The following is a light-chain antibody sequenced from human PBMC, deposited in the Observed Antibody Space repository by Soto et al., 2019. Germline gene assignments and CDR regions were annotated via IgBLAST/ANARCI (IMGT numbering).Light chain of an antibody. J-gene: IGKJ4*01. CDR3: QHTYSTLFR. CDR1: QTIRNY. CDR2: SAS. Sequence: DIQMTQSPPSLSSSVGDRVTITCRASQTIRNYLPCYQQKPGKAPNLLIYSASNLQSGVPSRFKGSGSGTDCPPTISSLQPEYSGTYYCQHTYSTLFRFGAGTQVELK. V-gene: IGKV1-39*01.